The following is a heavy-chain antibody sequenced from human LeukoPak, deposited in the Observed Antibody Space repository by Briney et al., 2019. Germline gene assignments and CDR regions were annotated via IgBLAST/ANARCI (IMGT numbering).Heavy chain of an antibody. CDR3: ARGKTRTYYYYMDV. J-gene: IGHJ6*03. Sequence: PSETQSLTCTVSGGSINTNYWSWIRQPPGKGLEWIGSIYYTGTTNYNPSLKSRVTISVDTSKIQFSLKLSSVTAADTAVYYCARGKTRTYYYYMDVWGKGTTVTVSS. CDR1: GGSINTNY. V-gene: IGHV4-59*01. CDR2: IYYTGTT.